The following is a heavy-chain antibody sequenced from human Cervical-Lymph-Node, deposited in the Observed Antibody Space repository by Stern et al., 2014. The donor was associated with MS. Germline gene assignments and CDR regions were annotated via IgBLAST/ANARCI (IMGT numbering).Heavy chain of an antibody. D-gene: IGHD6-13*01. CDR1: GGTFSSYA. Sequence: QVQLVESGAEVKKPGSSVKVSCKASGGTFSSYAISWVRQAPGQGLEWMGGILRSFSTETYAQKCQVRITITAAESTIKAYMELSSVKSEDMAVYYCARRVSSSWGFDYWGQGTLVTVSS. V-gene: IGHV1-69*01. CDR2: ILRSFSTE. CDR3: ARRVSSSWGFDY. J-gene: IGHJ4*02.